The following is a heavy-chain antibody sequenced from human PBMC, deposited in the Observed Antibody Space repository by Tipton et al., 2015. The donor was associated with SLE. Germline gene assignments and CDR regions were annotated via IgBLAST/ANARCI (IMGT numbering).Heavy chain of an antibody. Sequence: TLSLTCTVSGGSISSGSYYWSWIRQPAGKGLEWIGRIYTSGSTNYNPSLKSRVTISVDTSKNQFSLKLSSVTAADTAVYYCARGAGDVYYYYYMDVWGKGTTVTVSS. J-gene: IGHJ6*03. CDR1: GGSISSGSYY. V-gene: IGHV4-61*02. CDR3: ARGAGDVYYYYYMDV. CDR2: IYTSGST. D-gene: IGHD7-27*01.